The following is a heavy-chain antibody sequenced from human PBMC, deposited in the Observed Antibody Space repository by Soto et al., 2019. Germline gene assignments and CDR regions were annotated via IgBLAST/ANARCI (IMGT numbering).Heavy chain of an antibody. CDR2: INHSGST. D-gene: IGHD2-2*01. CDR1: GGSFSGYY. J-gene: IGHJ6*03. V-gene: IGHV4-34*01. Sequence: SETLSLTCAVYGGSFSGYYWSWIRQPPGKGLEWIGEINHSGSTNYNPSLKSRVTISVDTSKNQFSLKLSSVTAADTAVYYCARGKGSDGRTYCSSTSCYGAPYSYYYYMDVWGKGTTVTVSS. CDR3: ARGKGSDGRTYCSSTSCYGAPYSYYYYMDV.